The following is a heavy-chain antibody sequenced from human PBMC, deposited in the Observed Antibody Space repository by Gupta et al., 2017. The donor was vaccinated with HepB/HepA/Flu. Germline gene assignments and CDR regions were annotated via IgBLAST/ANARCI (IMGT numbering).Heavy chain of an antibody. V-gene: IGHV1-3*01. CDR3: ARDLRGISSSWYAGWFDP. CDR2: INAGNGNT. D-gene: IGHD6-13*01. J-gene: IGHJ5*02. CDR1: GYTFTSYA. Sequence: QVQLVQSGAEVKKPGASVKVSCKASGYTFTSYAMHWVRQAPGQRLEWMGWINAGNGNTKYSQKLQGRVTITRDTSASTAYMELSSLRSEETAVYYCARDLRGISSSWYAGWFDPWGQGTLVTVSS.